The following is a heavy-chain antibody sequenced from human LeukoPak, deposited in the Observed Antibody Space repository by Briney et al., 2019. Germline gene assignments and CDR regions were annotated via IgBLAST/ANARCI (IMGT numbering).Heavy chain of an antibody. Sequence: GASVKVSCKASGGTFISYAISWVRQAPGQGLEWMGGIIPIFGTANYAQKFQGRVTITADESTSTAYMELSSLRSEDTAVYYCAREGVDSSGYYSLYYFDYWGQGTLVTVSS. J-gene: IGHJ4*02. V-gene: IGHV1-69*13. CDR2: IIPIFGTA. CDR3: AREGVDSSGYYSLYYFDY. CDR1: GGTFISYA. D-gene: IGHD3-22*01.